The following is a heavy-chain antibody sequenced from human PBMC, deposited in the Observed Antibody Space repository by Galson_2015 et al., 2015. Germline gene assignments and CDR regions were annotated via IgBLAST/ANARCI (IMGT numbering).Heavy chain of an antibody. CDR1: GFTFSSYD. CDR3: ARGGDFDWSRGAFDI. J-gene: IGHJ3*02. CDR2: IGTAGDT. D-gene: IGHD3-9*01. V-gene: IGHV3-13*01. Sequence: SLRLSCAASGFTFSSYDMHWARHATGKGLEWVSAIGTAGDTYYPGPVKGRFTISRENAKNSLYLQMNSLRAGDTAVYYCARGGDFDWSRGAFDIWGQGTMVTVPS.